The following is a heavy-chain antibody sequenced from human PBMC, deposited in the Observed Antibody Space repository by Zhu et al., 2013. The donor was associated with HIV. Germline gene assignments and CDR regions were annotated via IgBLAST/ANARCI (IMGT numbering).Heavy chain of an antibody. Sequence: QVSLVQSGAEVKMPGASVKVSCKAFGYTFTDHYLHWVRQAPGQGLEWMGWIKLDTGGTNYAQNFDDRVTMTRDTSTNTASMELRRLKSDDTAMYYCAREQQLPLYSYYYGFDVWGQGTTVIVSS. D-gene: IGHD1-1*01. CDR2: IKLDTGGT. J-gene: IGHJ6*02. CDR3: AREQQLPLYSYYYGFDV. CDR1: GYTFTDHY. V-gene: IGHV1-2*02.